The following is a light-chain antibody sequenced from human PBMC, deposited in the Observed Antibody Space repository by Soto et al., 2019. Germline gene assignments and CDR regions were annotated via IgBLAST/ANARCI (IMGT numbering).Light chain of an antibody. CDR3: SSYAGSSNV. Sequence: QSVLTQPPSVSGSPGQSVTISCTGTSTDFVGYNRVSWYQQHPGKAPKLMIYEVNKRPSGVPDRFSGSKSGNTASLTVSGLQAEDEADYYCSSYAGSSNVFGTGTKVTVL. V-gene: IGLV2-8*01. CDR2: EVN. CDR1: STDFVGYNR. J-gene: IGLJ1*01.